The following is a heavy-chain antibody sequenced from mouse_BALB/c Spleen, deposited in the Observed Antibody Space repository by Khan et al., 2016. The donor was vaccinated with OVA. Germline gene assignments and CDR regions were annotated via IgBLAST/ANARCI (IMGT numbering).Heavy chain of an antibody. D-gene: IGHD3-1*01. CDR2: ISYDGSD. CDR1: GYSITSGYY. CDR3: ARGARATYYFDY. Sequence: EVQLQESGPGLVKPSQSLSLTCSVTGYSITSGYYWNWIRQFPGNTLEWMGYISYDGSDNCNPSLKNRFSITRDTSKNQFFLKLKSVTTEDTATYYCARGARATYYFDYWGQGTSLTVSS. V-gene: IGHV3-6*02. J-gene: IGHJ2*03.